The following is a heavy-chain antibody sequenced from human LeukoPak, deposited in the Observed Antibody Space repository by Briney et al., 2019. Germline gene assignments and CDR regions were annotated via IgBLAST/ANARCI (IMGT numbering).Heavy chain of an antibody. CDR2: ISSSGSTI. J-gene: IGHJ4*02. CDR3: ARGLWFGELLVQPDFDC. Sequence: GGSLRLSCAASGFTFSSYEMSWVRQAPGKGLEWVSYISSSGSTIYYADSVKGRFTISRDNAKNSLYLQMNSLRAEDTAVYYCARGLWFGELLVQPDFDCWGQGTLVTVSS. D-gene: IGHD3-10*01. CDR1: GFTFSSYE. V-gene: IGHV3-48*03.